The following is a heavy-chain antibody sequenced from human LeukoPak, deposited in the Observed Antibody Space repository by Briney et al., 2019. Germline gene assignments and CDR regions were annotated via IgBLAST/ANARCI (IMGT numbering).Heavy chain of an antibody. D-gene: IGHD2-2*01. J-gene: IGHJ4*02. CDR1: GGTFSSYA. CDR2: IILIFGTA. Sequence: ASVKVSCKASGGTFSSYAISWVRQAPGQGLEWMGGIILIFGTANYAQKFQGRVTITADESTSTAYMELSSLRSEDTAVYYCARDQYQLLTGAFDYWGQGTLVTVSS. CDR3: ARDQYQLLTGAFDY. V-gene: IGHV1-69*13.